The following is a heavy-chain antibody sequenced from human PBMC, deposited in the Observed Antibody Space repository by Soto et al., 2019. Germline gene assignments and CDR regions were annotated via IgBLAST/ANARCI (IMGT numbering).Heavy chain of an antibody. CDR1: GYTFTSYA. D-gene: IGHD3-22*01. V-gene: IGHV1-3*01. J-gene: IGHJ4*02. Sequence: GASVKVSCKASGYTFTSYAMHWVRQAPGQRLEWMGWINAGNGNTKYSQKFQGRVTITRDTSASTAYMELSSLRSEDTAVYYCARAETGEEYSDTSGYSPSLIDYWGQGTLVTVSS. CDR2: INAGNGNT. CDR3: ARAETGEEYSDTSGYSPSLIDY.